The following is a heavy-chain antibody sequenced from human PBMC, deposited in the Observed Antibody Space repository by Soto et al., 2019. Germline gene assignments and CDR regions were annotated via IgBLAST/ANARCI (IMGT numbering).Heavy chain of an antibody. CDR1: GFSFSSYG. CDR3: ARDRDYYDNSGYALDI. D-gene: IGHD3-22*01. J-gene: IGHJ3*02. Sequence: QVQLVESGGGVVQPGKSLRLSCAASGFSFSSYGMHWVRQAPGKGLEWVAVIWYDGSNEDYADSVKGRFAISRDNSKNTLYLQMNSLRADDTAVYYCARDRDYYDNSGYALDIWGQETVVTVSS. V-gene: IGHV3-33*01. CDR2: IWYDGSNE.